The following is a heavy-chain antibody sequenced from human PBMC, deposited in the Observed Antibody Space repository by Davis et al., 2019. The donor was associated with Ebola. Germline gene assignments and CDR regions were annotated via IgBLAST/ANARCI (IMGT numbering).Heavy chain of an antibody. CDR3: ARGIGGATHY. CDR1: GGSISSYY. D-gene: IGHD1-26*01. CDR2: IYYSGST. V-gene: IGHV4-59*01. Sequence: SETLSLTCTVSGGSISSYYWSWIRQPPGTGLEWIGYIYYSGSTNYNPSLKSRVTISVDTSKNQFSLKLSSVTAADTAVYYCARGIGGATHYWGQGTLVTVSS. J-gene: IGHJ4*02.